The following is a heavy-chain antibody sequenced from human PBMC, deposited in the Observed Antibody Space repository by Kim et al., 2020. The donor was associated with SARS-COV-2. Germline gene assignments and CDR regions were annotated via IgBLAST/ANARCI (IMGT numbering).Heavy chain of an antibody. Sequence: ASVKVSCKASGYTFTSYAFHWVRQAPGQRLEWMGWIDADNGNTKYSQKFQGRVTITRDTSASTAYMELSSLRSEDTAVYYCSRNEDYWGQGTLVTVSS. CDR3: SRNEDY. J-gene: IGHJ4*02. CDR2: IDADNGNT. V-gene: IGHV1-3*01. CDR1: GYTFTSYA.